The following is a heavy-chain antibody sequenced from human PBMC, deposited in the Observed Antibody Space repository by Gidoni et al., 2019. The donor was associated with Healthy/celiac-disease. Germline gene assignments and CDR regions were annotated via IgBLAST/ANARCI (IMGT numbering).Heavy chain of an antibody. Sequence: EVQLVQSGAEVKKPGASLTISCKGSGYSFTSYWIGWVRQMPGKGLEWMGIIYPGDSDTRYSPSFQGQVTISADKSISTAYLQWSSLKASDTAMYYCARGYIVGADVYNWFDPWGQGTLVTVSS. D-gene: IGHD1-26*01. V-gene: IGHV5-51*01. CDR1: GYSFTSYW. CDR2: IYPGDSDT. CDR3: ARGYIVGADVYNWFDP. J-gene: IGHJ5*02.